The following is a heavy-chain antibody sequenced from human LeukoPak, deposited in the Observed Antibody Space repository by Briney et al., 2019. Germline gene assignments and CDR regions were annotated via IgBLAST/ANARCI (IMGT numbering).Heavy chain of an antibody. V-gene: IGHV4-59*01. Sequence: SETLSLTCTVSGGSISSYYWSWIRQPPGRGLEWIGYIYFSGSTNYNPSLKGRVTISVDTSKNQFSLKLSSVTAADTAVYYCARQGLDDTSVYYYMDVWGKGTTVTVSS. CDR2: IYFSGST. D-gene: IGHD3-22*01. CDR3: ARQGLDDTSVYYYMDV. CDR1: GGSISSYY. J-gene: IGHJ6*03.